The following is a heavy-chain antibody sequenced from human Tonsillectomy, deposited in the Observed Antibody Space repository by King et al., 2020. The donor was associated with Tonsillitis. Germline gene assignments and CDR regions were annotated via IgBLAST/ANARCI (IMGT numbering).Heavy chain of an antibody. CDR2: ISGSGGST. Sequence: VQLVESGGDLVQPGGSLRLSCAASGFTFSSYAMSWVRQAPGKGLEWVSTISGSGGSTFYADSVKGRLTISRDNSENTVYLQMNSLRAEDTAGYYCAKVAPGIAVAGSGAFDYWGQGTLVTVSS. V-gene: IGHV3-23*04. J-gene: IGHJ4*02. D-gene: IGHD6-19*01. CDR3: AKVAPGIAVAGSGAFDY. CDR1: GFTFSSYA.